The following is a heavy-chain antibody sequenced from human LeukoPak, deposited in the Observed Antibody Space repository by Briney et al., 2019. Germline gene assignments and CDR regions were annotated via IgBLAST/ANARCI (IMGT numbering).Heavy chain of an antibody. CDR3: ATAAGTYYYYGMDV. D-gene: IGHD6-13*01. CDR2: ISWNSGSI. CDR1: GGSISSYY. J-gene: IGHJ6*02. Sequence: LSLTCTVSGGSISSYYWSWVRQAPGKGLEWVSGISWNSGSIGYADSVKGRFTISRDNAKNSLYLQMNSLRAEDTALYYCATAAGTYYYYGMDVWDQGTTVTVSS. V-gene: IGHV3-9*01.